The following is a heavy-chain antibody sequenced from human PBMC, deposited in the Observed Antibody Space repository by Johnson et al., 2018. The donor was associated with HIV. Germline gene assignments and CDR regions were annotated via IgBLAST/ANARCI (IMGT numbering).Heavy chain of an antibody. CDR1: GFIFSSYA. Sequence: VQLVESGGGLVQPGGSLRLSCAASGFIFSSYAMHWVRQAPGKGLQYVSAISSNGGSTYYANSVKGRFTISRDNSRNTLYLQMGRLRVEDMAVYYCARDVAAVYGSGDHGFDIWGQGTMVTVSS. D-gene: IGHD3-10*01. CDR2: ISSNGGST. CDR3: ARDVAAVYGSGDHGFDI. J-gene: IGHJ3*02. V-gene: IGHV3-64*01.